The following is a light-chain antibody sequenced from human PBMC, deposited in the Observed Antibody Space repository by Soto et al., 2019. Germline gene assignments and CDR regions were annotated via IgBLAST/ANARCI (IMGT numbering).Light chain of an antibody. CDR3: QVWDSNSDHPV. CDR1: NIGSKS. CDR2: YDS. J-gene: IGLJ2*01. Sequence: SSELTQPPSVSVAPGKTARITCGGNNIGSKSVHWYQQKPGQAPVLVIYYDSDRPSGIPERFSGSNSGNTATLTISRVEAGDEADYYCQVWDSNSDHPVFGGGTKLTVL. V-gene: IGLV3-21*04.